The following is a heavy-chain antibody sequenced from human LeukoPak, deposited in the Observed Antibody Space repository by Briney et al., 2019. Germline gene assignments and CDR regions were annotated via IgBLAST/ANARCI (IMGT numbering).Heavy chain of an antibody. D-gene: IGHD6-25*01. V-gene: IGHV3-23*01. Sequence: PGGSLRLSCAASGFTFSSYAMSWVRQSPGKGLEWVSAISGSGGNTHNTDSVKGRFTISRDNSKNTLYLQVDSLRADDTAVYYCAKGSGTAEEFWGQGTLVTVSS. CDR1: GFTFSSYA. CDR3: AKGSGTAEEF. J-gene: IGHJ4*02. CDR2: ISGSGGNT.